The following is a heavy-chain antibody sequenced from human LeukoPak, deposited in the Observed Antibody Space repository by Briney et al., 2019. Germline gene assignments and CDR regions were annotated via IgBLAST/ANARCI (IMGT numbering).Heavy chain of an antibody. V-gene: IGHV3-66*01. J-gene: IGHJ4*02. Sequence: GGSLRLSCAASGFTVSSNYMSWVRQAPGKGLEWVSVIYSGGSTYYADSVKGRFTISRDNAKNTLYLQMNSLRVEDTAVYYCARDFMYSISCAGCWGQGTLVTVSS. CDR2: IYSGGST. CDR1: GFTVSSNY. D-gene: IGHD6-13*01. CDR3: ARDFMYSISCAGC.